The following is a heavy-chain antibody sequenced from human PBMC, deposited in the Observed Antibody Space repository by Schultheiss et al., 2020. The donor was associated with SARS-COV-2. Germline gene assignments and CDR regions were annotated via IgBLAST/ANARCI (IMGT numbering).Heavy chain of an antibody. CDR1: GGSFSGYY. D-gene: IGHD6-13*01. CDR2: INHSGST. Sequence: SETLSLTCAVYGGSFSGYYWSWIRQPPGKGLEWIGEINHSGSTNYNPSLKSRVTISVDKSKNQFSLKLSSVTAADTAVYYCARDRGTSSWFLTPLTTTQKYGMDVWGQGTTVTVSS. V-gene: IGHV4-34*01. J-gene: IGHJ6*02. CDR3: ARDRGTSSWFLTPLTTTQKYGMDV.